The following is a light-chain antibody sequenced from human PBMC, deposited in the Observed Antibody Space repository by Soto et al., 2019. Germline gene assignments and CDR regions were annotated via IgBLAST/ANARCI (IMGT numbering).Light chain of an antibody. CDR1: QSISSY. Sequence: DIQMTQSPSSLSASVGDRVTITCRASQSISSYLNWYQQKPGKAPKLLIYAASSLQSGVPSRFSGSGSVTDFTLTINSLQHEDFETYYSPQSYSTPLTLGGGTKVDIK. CDR2: AAS. CDR3: PQSYSTPLT. V-gene: IGKV1-39*01. J-gene: IGKJ4*01.